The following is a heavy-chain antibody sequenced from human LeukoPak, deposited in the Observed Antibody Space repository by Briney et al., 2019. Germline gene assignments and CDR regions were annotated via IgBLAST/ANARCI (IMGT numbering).Heavy chain of an antibody. Sequence: GGSLRLSCAASGFSFSSYGMSWVRQAPGKGLEWVAVISYDGSNKYYADSVKGRFTISRDNSKNTLYLQMNSLRAEDTAVYYCARAPGGYCSGGSCLGLSYFDYWGQGTLVTVSS. CDR3: ARAPGGYCSGGSCLGLSYFDY. V-gene: IGHV3-30*03. J-gene: IGHJ4*02. CDR1: GFSFSSYG. CDR2: ISYDGSNK. D-gene: IGHD2-15*01.